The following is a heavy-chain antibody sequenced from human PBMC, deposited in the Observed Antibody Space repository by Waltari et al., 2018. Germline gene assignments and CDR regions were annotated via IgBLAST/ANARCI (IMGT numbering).Heavy chain of an antibody. Sequence: EVQLVESGGGLVQPGGSLSLSCAASGFTFRSYSMNWVRQAPGKGLEWVSYISSSSSTIYYADSVKGRFTISRDNAKNSLYLQMNSLRAEDTAVYYCASGWELSHFDYWGQGTLVTVSS. V-gene: IGHV3-48*04. J-gene: IGHJ4*02. CDR2: ISSSSSTI. CDR1: GFTFRSYS. CDR3: ASGWELSHFDY. D-gene: IGHD1-26*01.